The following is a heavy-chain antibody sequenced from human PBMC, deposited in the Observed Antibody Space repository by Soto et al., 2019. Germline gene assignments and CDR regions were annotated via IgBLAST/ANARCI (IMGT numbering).Heavy chain of an antibody. D-gene: IGHD2-15*01. V-gene: IGHV4-39*01. CDR3: ARQEVVAAHYYYYYYMDV. J-gene: IGHJ6*03. Sequence: SETLSLTCTVSGGSISSSSYYWGWIRQPPGKGLEWIGSIYYSGSTYYNPSLKSRVTISVDTSKNQFSLKLSSVTAADTAVYYCARQEVVAAHYYYYYYMDVWGKGTTVTVSS. CDR1: GGSISSSSYY. CDR2: IYYSGST.